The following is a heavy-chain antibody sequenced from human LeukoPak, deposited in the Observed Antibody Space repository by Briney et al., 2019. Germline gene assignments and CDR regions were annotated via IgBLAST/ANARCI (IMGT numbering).Heavy chain of an antibody. Sequence: GGSLRFSCAASGFTFSSYGMHWVRQAPGKGLEWVAVISYDGSNKYYADSVKGRFTISRDTFENTVNPQMNSLRADDTAVYYCASWPGGWYGEDSWGQGTLVTVSS. J-gene: IGHJ4*02. V-gene: IGHV3-30*03. CDR3: ASWPGGWYGEDS. CDR2: ISYDGSNK. CDR1: GFTFSSYG. D-gene: IGHD6-19*01.